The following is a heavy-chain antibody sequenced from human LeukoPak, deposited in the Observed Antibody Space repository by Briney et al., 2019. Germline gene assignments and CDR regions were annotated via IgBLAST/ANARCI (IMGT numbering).Heavy chain of an antibody. CDR3: ARGGSGYDDTYYYYYYMDV. Sequence: ASVKVSCKASGYTFTSYGISWVRQAPGQGLEWMGWISAYNGNTNYAQKLQGRVTMTTDTSTSTAYMELRSLRSEDTAVYYCARGGSGYDDTYYYYYYMDVWGKGTTVTVSS. CDR2: ISAYNGNT. J-gene: IGHJ6*03. V-gene: IGHV1-18*01. CDR1: GYTFTSYG. D-gene: IGHD5-12*01.